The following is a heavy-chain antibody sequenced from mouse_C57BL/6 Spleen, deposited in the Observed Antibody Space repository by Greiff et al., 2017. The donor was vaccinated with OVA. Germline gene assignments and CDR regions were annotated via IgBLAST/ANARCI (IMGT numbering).Heavy chain of an antibody. CDR3: ARPYYGSSAWFAY. CDR2: IDPNSGGT. Sequence: QVQLQQPGAELVKPGASVKLSCKASGYTFTSYWMHWVKQRPGRGLEWIGRIDPNSGGTTYNEKFKSKATLTVDKPSSTAYMQLSSLTSEDSAVYYCARPYYGSSAWFAYWGQGTLVTVSA. V-gene: IGHV1-72*01. J-gene: IGHJ3*01. CDR1: GYTFTSYW. D-gene: IGHD1-1*01.